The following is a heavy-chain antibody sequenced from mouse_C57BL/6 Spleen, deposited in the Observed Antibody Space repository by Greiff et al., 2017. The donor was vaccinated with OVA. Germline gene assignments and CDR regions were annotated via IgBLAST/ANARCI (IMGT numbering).Heavy chain of an antibody. D-gene: IGHD2-2*01. V-gene: IGHV1-64*01. J-gene: IGHJ1*03. CDR2: IHPNSGST. CDR3: ARSGWLRREWYFDV. CDR1: GYTFTSYW. Sequence: VQLQQPGAELVKPGASVKLSCKASGYTFTSYWMHWVKQRPGQGLEWIGMIHPNSGSTNYNEKFKSKATLTVDKSSSTAYMQLSSLTSEDSAVYYGARSGWLRREWYFDVWGTGTTVTVSS.